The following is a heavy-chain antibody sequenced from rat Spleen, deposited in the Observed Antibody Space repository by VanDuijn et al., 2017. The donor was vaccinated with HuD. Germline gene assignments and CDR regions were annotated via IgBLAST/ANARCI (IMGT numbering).Heavy chain of an antibody. CDR1: GFTFSDYN. Sequence: EVQLVESGGGLVQPGRSLKLSCAASGFTFSDYNMAWVRQAPKKGLEWVATIIYDGSRTYYRDSVKGRFTISRDNAKSTLYLQMDSLRSEDTATYYCAKGHYYSGDWFAYWGQGTLVTVSS. D-gene: IGHD1-1*01. CDR2: IIYDGSRT. V-gene: IGHV5S10*01. J-gene: IGHJ3*01. CDR3: AKGHYYSGDWFAY.